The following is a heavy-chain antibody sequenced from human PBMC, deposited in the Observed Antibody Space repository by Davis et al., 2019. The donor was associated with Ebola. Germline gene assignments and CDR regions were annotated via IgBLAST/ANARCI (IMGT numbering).Heavy chain of an antibody. Sequence: PSETLSLTCAVYGGSFSDYYWGWIRQPPGKGLEWIGEMNRRGRAYYNPSLKSRVTISVDTPKNQFSLKVYSVTAADTAVYYCAGARDGYPLGFWGQGTLVTVSS. V-gene: IGHV4-34*01. J-gene: IGHJ4*02. CDR1: GGSFSDYY. CDR3: AGARDGYPLGF. D-gene: IGHD5-24*01. CDR2: MNRRGRA.